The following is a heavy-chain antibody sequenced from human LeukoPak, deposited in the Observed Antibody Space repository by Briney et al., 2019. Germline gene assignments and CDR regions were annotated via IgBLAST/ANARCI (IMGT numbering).Heavy chain of an antibody. CDR3: AREWDHGGYYVLDY. CDR1: EFTFSSYS. J-gene: IGHJ4*02. CDR2: ISSSSSYI. V-gene: IGHV3-21*01. D-gene: IGHD4-17*01. Sequence: PGGSLRLSCAASEFTFSSYSRNGSRRAPGKGLDRSSSISSSSSYIYYADSVKGRFTISRDNAKNSLYLQMNSLRAEDTAVYYCAREWDHGGYYVLDYWGQGTLVTVSS.